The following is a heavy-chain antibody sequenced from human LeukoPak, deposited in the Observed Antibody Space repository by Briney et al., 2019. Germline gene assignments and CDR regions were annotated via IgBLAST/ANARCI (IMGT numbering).Heavy chain of an antibody. Sequence: SETLSLTCAVYGGSFSGYYWSWIRQPPGKGLEWIGEHNHSGSTNYNPSLKSRVTISVDTSKNHFSLKLSSVTAADTAVYYYARGPGPRMIVVVIRVGHAFDIWGQGTMVTVSS. CDR2: HNHSGST. CDR1: GGSFSGYY. CDR3: ARGPGPRMIVVVIRVGHAFDI. V-gene: IGHV4-34*01. J-gene: IGHJ3*02. D-gene: IGHD3-22*01.